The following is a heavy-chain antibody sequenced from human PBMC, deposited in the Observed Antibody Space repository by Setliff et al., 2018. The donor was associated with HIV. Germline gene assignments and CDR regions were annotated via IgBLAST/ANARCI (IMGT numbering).Heavy chain of an antibody. V-gene: IGHV4-34*01. J-gene: IGHJ2*01. Sequence: PSETLSLTCAVFGESFSNYHWNWFRQPPGGGLEWIGEIKHSGNTDYNSSLKSRVTISVDTSKKQFSLEMRSLTAADTAVYYCARDHRLPGVQPPYGYFDLWGRGTLVTVSS. CDR2: IKHSGNT. CDR1: GESFSNYH. CDR3: ARDHRLPGVQPPYGYFDL. D-gene: IGHD3-10*01.